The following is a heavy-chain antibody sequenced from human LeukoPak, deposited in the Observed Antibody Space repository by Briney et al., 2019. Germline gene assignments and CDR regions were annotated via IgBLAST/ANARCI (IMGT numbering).Heavy chain of an antibody. CDR1: GFTFSSYS. J-gene: IGHJ3*02. V-gene: IGHV3-21*01. CDR3: ASSIAVAAFDI. Sequence: GGSLRLSCAASGFTFSSYSMNWVRQAPGKGLEWVSSISSSSSCIYYADSVKGRFTISRDNAKNSLYLQMNSLRAEDTAVYYCASSIAVAAFDIWGQGTMVTVSS. D-gene: IGHD6-19*01. CDR2: ISSSSSCI.